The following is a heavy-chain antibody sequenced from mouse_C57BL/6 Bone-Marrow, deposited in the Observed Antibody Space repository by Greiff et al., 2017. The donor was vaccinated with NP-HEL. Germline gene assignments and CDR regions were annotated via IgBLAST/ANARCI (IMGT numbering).Heavy chain of an antibody. CDR3: AKENSYYWYFEG. CDR1: GYYFNNTY. J-gene: IGHJ1*03. Sequence: VQLQQSVAELVRPGASVKFSCTASGYYFNNTYMHWVKQRPEQGLEWIGRIDPANGNTKYARKFQGKATLTADTSSNTAYLQLSSLTAEDSAFYYSAKENSYYWYFEGRGTRATVTVAS. D-gene: IGHD2-12*01. CDR2: IDPANGNT. V-gene: IGHV14-3*01.